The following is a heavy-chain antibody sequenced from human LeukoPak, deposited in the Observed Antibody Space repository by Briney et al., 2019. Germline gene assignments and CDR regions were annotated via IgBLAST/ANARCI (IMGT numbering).Heavy chain of an antibody. CDR1: GGSITSTNW. Sequence: PSETLSLTCGVSGGSITSTNWWSWARQPPGQGLEWIGEISLSGLTNYNPSLESRVTMALDKSKNHLSLNLTSVTAADTAVYYCSRENGAFSPFGYWGQGTLVTVPS. CDR3: SRENGAFSPFGY. J-gene: IGHJ4*02. V-gene: IGHV4-4*02. CDR2: ISLSGLT. D-gene: IGHD2-8*01.